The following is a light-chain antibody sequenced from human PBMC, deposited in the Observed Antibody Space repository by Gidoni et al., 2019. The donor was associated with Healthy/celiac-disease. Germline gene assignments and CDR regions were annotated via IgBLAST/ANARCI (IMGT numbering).Light chain of an antibody. CDR2: GAS. V-gene: IGKV3-20*01. J-gene: IGKJ2*01. CDR1: QSVSSSY. CDR3: QKYGSSPLYT. Sequence: EIVLTQSPGTLSLSPGERATLSCRASQSVSSSYLAWYQQKPGQAPRLLIYGASSRATGNPDRFSGSGSGTDFTLTISRLEPEDCAVYYCQKYGSSPLYTFGQGTKLEIK.